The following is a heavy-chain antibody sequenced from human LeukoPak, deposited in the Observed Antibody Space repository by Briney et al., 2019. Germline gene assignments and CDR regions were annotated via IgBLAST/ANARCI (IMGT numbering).Heavy chain of an antibody. V-gene: IGHV3-23*01. CDR2: ISDSGSDT. CDR3: AKRVPYSSSSVYFDS. CDR1: EYTFSTYG. Sequence: PGGSLRLSCAASEYTFSTYGLSWVRQTPGKGLEWVSAISDSGSDTYYTDSVKGRFTISRDNSRNTLYLQMNSLRAEDTAVYYCAKRVPYSSSSVYFDSWGQGTLVTVSS. J-gene: IGHJ4*02. D-gene: IGHD6-6*01.